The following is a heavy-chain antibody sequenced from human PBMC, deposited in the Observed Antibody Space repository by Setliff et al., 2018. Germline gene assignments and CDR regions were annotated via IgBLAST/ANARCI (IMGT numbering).Heavy chain of an antibody. V-gene: IGHV4-38-2*01. D-gene: IGHD1-26*01. CDR3: GRSLVGVTTGFEY. J-gene: IGHJ4*02. Sequence: LSPTCAVSGYSISSGYYWGWLRQPPGKGLEWMGSIDHSGSTHYNPSLKSRVTISVDTAKNQFCLKLRTVTAADTAVYYCGRSLVGVTTGFEYWGQGTLVTVSS. CDR2: IDHSGST. CDR1: GYSISSGYY.